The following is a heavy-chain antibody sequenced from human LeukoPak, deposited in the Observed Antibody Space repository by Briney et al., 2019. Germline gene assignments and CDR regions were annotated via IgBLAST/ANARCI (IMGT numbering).Heavy chain of an antibody. Sequence: GGSLRLSCAASGFTFSSYAVHWVRQAPGKGPEWVAVISYDGSNKYYADSVKGRFTISRDNSKNALYLQVNSLRAEDTAVYYCARSPGGWYVDYWGQGTLVTVSS. D-gene: IGHD6-19*01. CDR3: ARSPGGWYVDY. J-gene: IGHJ4*02. CDR1: GFTFSSYA. CDR2: ISYDGSNK. V-gene: IGHV3-30*04.